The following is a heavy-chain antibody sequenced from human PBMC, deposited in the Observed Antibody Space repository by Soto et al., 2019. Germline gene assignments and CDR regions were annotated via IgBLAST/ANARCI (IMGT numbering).Heavy chain of an antibody. CDR2: INPSGGST. Sequence: GASVKVSCKASGYTFTSYYMHWVRQAPGQGLEWMGIINPSGGSTSYAQKFQGRVTMTRDTSTSTVYMELSSLRSEDTAVYYCATEFFPGIAVAGRPPLLWFDPWGQGTLVTVSS. J-gene: IGHJ5*02. D-gene: IGHD6-19*01. CDR3: ATEFFPGIAVAGRPPLLWFDP. V-gene: IGHV1-46*03. CDR1: GYTFTSYY.